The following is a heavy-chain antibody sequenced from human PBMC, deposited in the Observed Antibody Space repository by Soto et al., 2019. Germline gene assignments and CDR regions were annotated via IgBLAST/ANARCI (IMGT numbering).Heavy chain of an antibody. CDR1: GGSISSGGYS. D-gene: IGHD6-13*01. CDR2: IYRGST. Sequence: QLQLQESGSGLVKASQTLSLTCAVSGGSISSGGYSWSWIRQSPGKGLEWIGYIYRGSTFYNPSLKSRVTVSVDRSKNQFSLRLTSVTAADTAVYYCARGIAATGPYWYFGLWGRGTLVTVSS. CDR3: ARGIAATGPYWYFGL. V-gene: IGHV4-30-2*06. J-gene: IGHJ2*01.